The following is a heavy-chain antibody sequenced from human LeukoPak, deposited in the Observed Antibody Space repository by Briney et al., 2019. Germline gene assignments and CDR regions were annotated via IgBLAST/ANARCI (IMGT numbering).Heavy chain of an antibody. J-gene: IGHJ4*02. CDR1: GFTFDDYA. D-gene: IGHD3-10*01. V-gene: IGHV3-43D*03. CDR2: ISWDGGGT. CDR3: AKDMAAYYYASGNIDF. Sequence: GGSLRLSCAASGFTFDDYAMHWVRQAPGKGLEWVSLISWDGGGTYYADTVKGRFTISRDNSKNSLYLQMNSLRAEDTALYYCAKDMAAYYYASGNIDFWGQGTLVTVSS.